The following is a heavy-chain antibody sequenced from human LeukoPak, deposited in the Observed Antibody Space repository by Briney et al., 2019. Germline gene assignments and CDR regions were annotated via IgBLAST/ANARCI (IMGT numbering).Heavy chain of an antibody. CDR2: IYYSGST. D-gene: IGHD2/OR15-2a*01. J-gene: IGHJ4*02. CDR1: GGSISSSSYY. Sequence: SETLSLTCTVSGGSISSSSYYWGWIRQPPGKGLERIGSIYYSGSTYYNPSLKSRVTISVDTSKNQFSLKLSSVTAADTAVYYCARATSYFDYWGQGTLVTVSS. CDR3: ARATSYFDY. V-gene: IGHV4-39*07.